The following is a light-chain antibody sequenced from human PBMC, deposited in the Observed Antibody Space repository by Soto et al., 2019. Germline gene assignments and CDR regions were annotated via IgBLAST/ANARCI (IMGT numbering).Light chain of an antibody. V-gene: IGLV2-14*01. CDR2: EVS. Sequence: SVLTQPASVSGSPGQSITISCTGTSSDVGGYNYVSWYQQHPGKAPKLMIYEVSNRPSGVSNRFSGSKSGNTASLTISGLQAEDEADYYCSSYKSSSTGVFGTGTKVTVL. CDR1: SSDVGGYNY. CDR3: SSYKSSSTGV. J-gene: IGLJ1*01.